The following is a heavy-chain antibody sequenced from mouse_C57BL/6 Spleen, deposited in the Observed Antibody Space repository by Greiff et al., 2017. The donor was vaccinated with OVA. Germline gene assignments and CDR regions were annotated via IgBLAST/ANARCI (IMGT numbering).Heavy chain of an antibody. D-gene: IGHD2-2*01. CDR1: GYTFTDYE. J-gene: IGHJ2*01. CDR2: IDPETGGT. CDR3: TMVVTTDVYFDY. Sequence: QVQLKQSGAELVRPGASVTLSCKAPGYTFTDYEMHWVKQTPVHGLEWIGAIDPETGGTAYNQKFKGKAILTADKSSSTAYMELRSLTSEDSAVYYCTMVVTTDVYFDYWGQGTTLTVSS. V-gene: IGHV1-15*01.